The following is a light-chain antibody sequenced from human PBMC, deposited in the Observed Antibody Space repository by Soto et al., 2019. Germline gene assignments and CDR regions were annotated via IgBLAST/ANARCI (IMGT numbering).Light chain of an antibody. Sequence: EIVFTQSPGTLSLSPGERATLSCRASQSVRNSLLAWYQQKPGQPPRLLIYDASTRATATPERFSGSGSGTDFTLTISRXEPEDFAVYYCHQYDTIVQKFGQGTKVDTK. V-gene: IGKV3-20*01. CDR2: DAS. CDR3: HQYDTIVQK. J-gene: IGKJ1*01. CDR1: QSVRNSL.